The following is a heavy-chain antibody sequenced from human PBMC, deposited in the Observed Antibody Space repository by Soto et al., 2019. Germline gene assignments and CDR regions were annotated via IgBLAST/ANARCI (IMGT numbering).Heavy chain of an antibody. CDR2: INHSGST. J-gene: IGHJ6*02. CDR1: GGSFSGYY. CDR3: AGYDYVWGSYYYYGMDV. Sequence: SETLSLTCAVYGGSFSGYYWSWIRQPPGKGLEWIGEINHSGSTNYNPSLKSRVTISVDTSKNQFSLKLSSVTAADTAVYYCAGYDYVWGSYYYYGMDVWGQGTTVTVSS. D-gene: IGHD3-16*01. V-gene: IGHV4-34*01.